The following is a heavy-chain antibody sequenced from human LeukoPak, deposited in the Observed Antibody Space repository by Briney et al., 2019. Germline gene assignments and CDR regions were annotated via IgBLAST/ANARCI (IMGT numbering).Heavy chain of an antibody. D-gene: IGHD3-10*01. CDR2: INHSGST. CDR3: ARRYYGSGSYYNSPRFDP. V-gene: IGHV4-34*01. CDR1: GGSFSGYY. J-gene: IGHJ5*02. Sequence: SETLSLTCAVYGGSFSGYYWSWIRQPPGKGLEWIGGINHSGSTNYNPSLKSRVTISVDTSKNQFSLKLSSVTAADTAVYYCARRYYGSGSYYNSPRFDPWGQGTLVTVSS.